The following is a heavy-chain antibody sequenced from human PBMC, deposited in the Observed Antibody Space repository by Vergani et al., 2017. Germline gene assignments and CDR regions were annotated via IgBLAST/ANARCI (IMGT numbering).Heavy chain of an antibody. J-gene: IGHJ3*02. CDR1: GGSISSYY. D-gene: IGHD5-18*01. CDR3: AREHGYSYGYSAFDI. CDR2: IYYSGST. V-gene: IGHV4-59*01. Sequence: QVQLQQWGAGLLKPSETLSLTCTVSGGSISSYYWSWVRQPPGKGLEWIGYIYYSGSTNYNPSLKSRVTISVDTSKNQFSLKLSSVTAADTAVYYCAREHGYSYGYSAFDIWGQGTMVTVSS.